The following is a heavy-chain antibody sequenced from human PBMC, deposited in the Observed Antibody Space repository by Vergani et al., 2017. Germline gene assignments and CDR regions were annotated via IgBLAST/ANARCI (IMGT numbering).Heavy chain of an antibody. CDR1: GGSISSYY. CDR2: IYYSGST. D-gene: IGHD5-12*01. Sequence: QVQLQESGPGLVKPSETLSLTCTVSGGSISSYYWSWIRQPPGKGLEWIGYIYYSGSTNYNPSLKSRVTISVDTSKNQFSLKLSSVTAADTAVYYGASGGIGGLLRPNSYYYYYYDMDVWGKGTTVTVSS. CDR3: ASGGIGGLLRPNSYYYYYYDMDV. J-gene: IGHJ6*03. V-gene: IGHV4-59*01.